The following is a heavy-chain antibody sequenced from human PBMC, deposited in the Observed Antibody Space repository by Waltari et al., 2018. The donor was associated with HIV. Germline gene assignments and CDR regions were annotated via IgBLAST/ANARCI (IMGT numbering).Heavy chain of an antibody. Sequence: EGQLVESGGGLVQPGGSLRLSCADSGFHFGRYWMSWVRQAPGKGLEWVANIKQDGSEKYYVDSVKGRFTISRDNAKNSLYLQMNSLRAEDTAVYFCARRRGSYCLDYWGQGTLVTVSS. D-gene: IGHD1-26*01. CDR1: GFHFGRYW. J-gene: IGHJ4*02. V-gene: IGHV3-7*01. CDR2: IKQDGSEK. CDR3: ARRRGSYCLDY.